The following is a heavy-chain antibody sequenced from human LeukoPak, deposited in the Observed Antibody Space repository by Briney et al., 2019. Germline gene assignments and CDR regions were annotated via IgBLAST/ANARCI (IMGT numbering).Heavy chain of an antibody. Sequence: GRSLRLSCAASRFTFSNYAMHWVRRPPGKGLEWVAFIRNDGSKKYYADSVNGRFTISRDNSENNLYLQMNSLRVEDTALYYCAKDLWGYSTGPFDNWGQGTLVTVSS. CDR2: IRNDGSKK. CDR3: AKDLWGYSTGPFDN. J-gene: IGHJ4*02. D-gene: IGHD5-18*01. CDR1: RFTFSNYA. V-gene: IGHV3-30*02.